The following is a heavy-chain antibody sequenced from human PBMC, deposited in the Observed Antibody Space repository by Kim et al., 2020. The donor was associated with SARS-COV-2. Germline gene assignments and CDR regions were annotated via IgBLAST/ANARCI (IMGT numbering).Heavy chain of an antibody. CDR1: GFTFSSFS. V-gene: IGHV3-48*02. J-gene: IGHJ4*02. D-gene: IGHD6-6*01. Sequence: GGSLRLSCAASGFTFSSFSMNWVRQAPGKGLEWISYITGSSSASYYADSVKGRITVSRDNAKNSLYLQLNSLRDEDTGVYYCASQSSSSNAMDNWVQGTL. CDR3: ASQSSSSNAMDN. CDR2: ITGSSSAS.